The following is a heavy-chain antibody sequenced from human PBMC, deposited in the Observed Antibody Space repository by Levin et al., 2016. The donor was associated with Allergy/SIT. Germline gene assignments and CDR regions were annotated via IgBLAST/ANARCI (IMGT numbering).Heavy chain of an antibody. CDR1: GYSFTSYW. CDR2: IDPSDSYT. Sequence: KVSCKGSGYSFTSYWISWVRQMPGKGLEWMGRIDPSDSYTNYSPSFQGHVTISADKSISTAYLQWSSLKASDTAMYYCARLELTYGDTRYYYYYGMDVWGQGTTVTVSS. CDR3: ARLELTYGDTRYYYYYGMDV. V-gene: IGHV5-10-1*01. D-gene: IGHD4-17*01. J-gene: IGHJ6*02.